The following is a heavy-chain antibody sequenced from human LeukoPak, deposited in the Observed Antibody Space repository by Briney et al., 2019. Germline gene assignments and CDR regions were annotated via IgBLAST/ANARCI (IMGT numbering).Heavy chain of an antibody. Sequence: GGSLRLSCAASGFTFDDYAMHWVRQAPGKGLEWVSGISWNSGSIGYADSVKGRFTISRDNAKNSLYLQMNSLRAEDMALYYCAKGLGWGSSDAFDIWGQGTMVTVSS. CDR2: ISWNSGSI. V-gene: IGHV3-9*03. D-gene: IGHD7-27*01. J-gene: IGHJ3*02. CDR1: GFTFDDYA. CDR3: AKGLGWGSSDAFDI.